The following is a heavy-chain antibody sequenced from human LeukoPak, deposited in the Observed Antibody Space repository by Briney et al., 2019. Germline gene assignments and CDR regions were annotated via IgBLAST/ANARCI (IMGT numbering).Heavy chain of an antibody. D-gene: IGHD6-6*01. CDR3: ARGKIPARAIDY. CDR1: GYTFTGYY. Sequence: ASVRVSCKASGYTFTGYYMHWVRQAPGQGLEWMGWINPNSGGTNYAQKFQGRVTMTRDTSISTAYMELSRLRSDDTAVYYCARGKIPARAIDYWGQGTLVTVSS. V-gene: IGHV1-2*02. CDR2: INPNSGGT. J-gene: IGHJ4*02.